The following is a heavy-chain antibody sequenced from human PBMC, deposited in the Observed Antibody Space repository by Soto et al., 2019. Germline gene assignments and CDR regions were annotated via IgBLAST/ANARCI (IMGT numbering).Heavy chain of an antibody. CDR3: ARDPGGGSRYDY. CDR2: ISYDGRNK. V-gene: IGHV3-30*04. J-gene: IGHJ4*02. Sequence: ESGGGVVQPGRSLRLSCAASGFTFSSYAMHWVRQAPGKGLEWVAVISYDGRNKYYADSVKGRFTISRDNSKNTLYLQMNSLRAEDTAVYYCARDPGGGSRYDYWGQGTLVTVSS. D-gene: IGHD2-15*01. CDR1: GFTFSSYA.